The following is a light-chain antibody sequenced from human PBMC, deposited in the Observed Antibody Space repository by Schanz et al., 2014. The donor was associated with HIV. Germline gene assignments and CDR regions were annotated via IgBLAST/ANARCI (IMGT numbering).Light chain of an antibody. CDR2: DVN. V-gene: IGLV2-14*03. Sequence: QSALTQPASVSGSPGQSVTISCTGTSRGVGGYNYVSWYQQHPGKAPTVMIYDVNYRPSGVSNRFSGSKSGNTASLTISGLQAEDEADYYCSSYTRADTWVFGGGTKLTVL. J-gene: IGLJ3*02. CDR1: SRGVGGYNY. CDR3: SSYTRADTWV.